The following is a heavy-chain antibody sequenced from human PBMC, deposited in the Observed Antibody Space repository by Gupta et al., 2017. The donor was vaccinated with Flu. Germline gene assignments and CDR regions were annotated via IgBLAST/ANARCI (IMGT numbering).Heavy chain of an antibody. V-gene: IGHV4-39*01. CDR3: ARREPWGDPSIDF. CDR2: VYYSGRT. J-gene: IGHJ4*02. CDR1: GVSVGSTSYY. D-gene: IGHD1-26*01. Sequence: GVSVGSTSYYWVWIRQSPGTGLEWIGHVYYSGRTYYNPSLGSRVTISIDTSKNQFSLNLTSVTAADTGVYFCARREPWGDPSIDFWGQGTLVTVSS.